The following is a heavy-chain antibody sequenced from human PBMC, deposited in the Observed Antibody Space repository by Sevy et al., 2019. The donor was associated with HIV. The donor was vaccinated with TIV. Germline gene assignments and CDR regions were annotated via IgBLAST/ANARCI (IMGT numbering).Heavy chain of an antibody. V-gene: IGHV3-11*01. Sequence: GGSLRLSCAASGFTFSDYYMTWIRQAPGKGLEWVSYISSSGSTISNADFVKGRFTISRDNAKNSLFLQRNSLRAEDTAVYYCARVENLEWSPNSPDYFDYWGQGTLVTVSS. D-gene: IGHD3-3*01. CDR2: ISSSGSTI. CDR3: ARVENLEWSPNSPDYFDY. CDR1: GFTFSDYY. J-gene: IGHJ4*02.